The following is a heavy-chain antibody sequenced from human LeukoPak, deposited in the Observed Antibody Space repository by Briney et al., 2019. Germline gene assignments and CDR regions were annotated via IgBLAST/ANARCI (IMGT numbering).Heavy chain of an antibody. J-gene: IGHJ4*02. D-gene: IGHD2-2*01. Sequence: SETLSLTCTVSGGSISSYYCSWIRQPPGKGLECIGYISYTGSTNYSPSLKSRITISVDTPKNQPSLKLSSVTAADTAMYYCARGLWKYQLLNPYHYWSQGTLVTVSS. V-gene: IGHV4-59*01. CDR1: GGSISSYY. CDR2: ISYTGST. CDR3: ARGLWKYQLLNPYHY.